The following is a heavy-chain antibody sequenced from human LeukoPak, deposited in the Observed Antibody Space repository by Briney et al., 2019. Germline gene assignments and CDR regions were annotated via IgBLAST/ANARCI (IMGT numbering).Heavy chain of an antibody. CDR2: ISGSGGST. CDR1: GFTFSDYS. V-gene: IGHV3-23*01. J-gene: IGHJ3*02. D-gene: IGHD3-10*01. CDR3: ATPWGSGSYLGDAFDI. Sequence: PGGSLRLSCAASGFTFSDYSLNWVRQAPGKGLEWVSAISGSGGSTYYADSVKGRFTISRDNSKNTLYLQMNSLRAEDTAVYYCATPWGSGSYLGDAFDIWGQGTMVTVSS.